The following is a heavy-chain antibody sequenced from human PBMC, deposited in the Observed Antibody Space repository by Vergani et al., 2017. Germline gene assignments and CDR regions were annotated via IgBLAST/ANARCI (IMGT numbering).Heavy chain of an antibody. V-gene: IGHV1-46*01. Sequence: QVQLVQSGAEVKKPGASVKVSCKASGYTFTSYYMHWVRQAPGQGLEWMGIINPSGGSTSYAQKFQGRVTMTRDTSISTAYMELSRLRSDDTAVYYCARDRVGFSNWFDPWGQGTLVTVSS. CDR3: ARDRVGFSNWFDP. J-gene: IGHJ5*02. CDR1: GYTFTSYY. D-gene: IGHD2-2*01. CDR2: INPSGGST.